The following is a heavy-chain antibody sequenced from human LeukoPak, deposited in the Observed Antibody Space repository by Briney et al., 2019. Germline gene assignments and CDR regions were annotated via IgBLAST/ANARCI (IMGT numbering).Heavy chain of an antibody. CDR1: GFTINNYA. CDR2: FSASGGNT. V-gene: IGHV3-23*01. CDR3: AELGITMIGGV. Sequence: GGSLRLSCAVSGFTINNYAMSWVRQAPGKGLEWVSSFSASGGNTYYADSVKGRFTISRDNAKNSLYLQMNSLRAEDTAVYYCAELGITMIGGVWGKGTTVTISS. J-gene: IGHJ6*04. D-gene: IGHD3-10*02.